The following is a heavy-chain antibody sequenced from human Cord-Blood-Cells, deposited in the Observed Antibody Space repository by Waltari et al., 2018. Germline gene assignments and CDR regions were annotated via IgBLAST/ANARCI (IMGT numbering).Heavy chain of an antibody. V-gene: IGHV4-34*01. CDR2: INHSGRT. CDR1: GGSFSGYY. CDR3: ARSSYELGHNYYYYGMDV. D-gene: IGHD1-26*01. Sequence: QVQLQQWGAGLLKPSETLSLTCAVYGGSFSGYYWSWIRQPPGKGLEWIGEINHSGRTNYNPSLKSRVTISVDTSKNQFSLKLSSVTAADTAVYYCARSSYELGHNYYYYGMDVWGQGTTVTVSS. J-gene: IGHJ6*02.